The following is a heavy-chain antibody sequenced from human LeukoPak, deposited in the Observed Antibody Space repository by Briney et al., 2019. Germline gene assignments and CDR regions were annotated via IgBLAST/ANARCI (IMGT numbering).Heavy chain of an antibody. CDR3: ARDSSENNQRAFDI. J-gene: IGHJ3*02. V-gene: IGHV3-66*01. CDR2: IYINDNM. D-gene: IGHD1/OR15-1a*01. CDR1: GFTVNSHF. Sequence: GGSLRLSCAVSGFTVNSHFMSWVRQAPGKGLEWVSIIYINDNMYYADSVRGRFTVSRDNSKNTVDLQMNSLRVDDTGVYYCARDSSENNQRAFDIWGQGTMVTVSA.